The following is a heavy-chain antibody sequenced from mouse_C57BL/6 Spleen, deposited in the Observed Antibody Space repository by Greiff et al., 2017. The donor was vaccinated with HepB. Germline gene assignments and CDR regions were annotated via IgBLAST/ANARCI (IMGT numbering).Heavy chain of an antibody. Sequence: QVQLKQPGAELVKPGASVKLSCKASGYTFTSYWMHWVKQRPGQGLEWIGMIHPNSGSTNYNEKFKSKATLTVDKSSSTAYMQLSSLTSEDSAVYYCARYGPYAMDYWGQGTSVTVSS. J-gene: IGHJ4*01. V-gene: IGHV1-64*01. D-gene: IGHD1-1*02. CDR3: ARYGPYAMDY. CDR1: GYTFTSYW. CDR2: IHPNSGST.